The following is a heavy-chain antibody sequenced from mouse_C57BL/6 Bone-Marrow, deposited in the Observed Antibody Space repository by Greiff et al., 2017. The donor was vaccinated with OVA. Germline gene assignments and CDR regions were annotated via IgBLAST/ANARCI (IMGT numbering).Heavy chain of an antibody. CDR2: IYPGSGST. V-gene: IGHV1-55*01. J-gene: IGHJ4*01. Sequence: VQLQQPGAELVKPGASVKMSCKASGYTFTSYWITWVKQRPGQGLEWIGDIYPGSGSTNYNEKFTSKATLTVDTSSSTAYMQLSILTSEDSAVYYCARRGYYGSSYDAMDYWGQGTSVTVSS. D-gene: IGHD1-1*01. CDR1: GYTFTSYW. CDR3: ARRGYYGSSYDAMDY.